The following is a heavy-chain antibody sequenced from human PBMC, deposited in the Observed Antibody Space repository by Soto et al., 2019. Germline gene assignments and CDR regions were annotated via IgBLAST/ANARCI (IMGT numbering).Heavy chain of an antibody. J-gene: IGHJ6*02. V-gene: IGHV4-34*01. D-gene: IGHD3-3*01. CDR3: ARGDSRDDFWSFPTHYYYYYGMDV. CDR1: GGSFSGYY. Sequence: NPSETLSLTCAVYGGSFSGYYWSWIRQPPGKGLEWIGEINHSGSTNYNPSLKSRVTISVDTSKNQFSLKLSSVTAADTAVYYCARGDSRDDFWSFPTHYYYYYGMDVWGQGTTVTVSS. CDR2: INHSGST.